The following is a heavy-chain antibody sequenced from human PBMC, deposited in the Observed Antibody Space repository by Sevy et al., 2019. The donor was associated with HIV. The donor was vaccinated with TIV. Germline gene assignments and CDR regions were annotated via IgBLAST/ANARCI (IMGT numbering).Heavy chain of an antibody. D-gene: IGHD4-17*01. CDR1: GFTLDTYV. CDR3: AKDPRGLGDNVEGFDY. V-gene: IGHV3-30*18. CDR2: LSYDETVK. J-gene: IGHJ4*02. Sequence: GGSLRLSCEVSGFTLDTYVMHWVRQAPGKGLEWVAGLSYDETVKYYGESVKGRFTISRDNSKNILFLQMNFLRVDDTAVYFCAKDPRGLGDNVEGFDYWGQGTLVTVSS.